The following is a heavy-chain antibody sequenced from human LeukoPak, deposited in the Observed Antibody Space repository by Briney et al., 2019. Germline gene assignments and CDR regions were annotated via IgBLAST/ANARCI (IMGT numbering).Heavy chain of an antibody. V-gene: IGHV3-53*01. CDR3: ARGQGASRGWFDP. J-gene: IGHJ5*02. D-gene: IGHD4/OR15-4a*01. Sequence: PGGSLRLSCAASGFTVSSNYVSWVRQAPGKGLEWVSVFYSGGSTYYADSVQGRFTLSRDNSKNTVYLQMNSPRAEDTAVYYCARGQGASRGWFDPWGQGTLVTVSS. CDR1: GFTVSSNY. CDR2: FYSGGST.